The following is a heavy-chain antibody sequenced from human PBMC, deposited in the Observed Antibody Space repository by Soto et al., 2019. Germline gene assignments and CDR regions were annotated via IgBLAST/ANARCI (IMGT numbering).Heavy chain of an antibody. Sequence: GGSLRLSCAASGFTFSSYGMHWVRQAPGKGLEWVAGISGDGSNKYYADSVKGRFTISRDNSKNTLYLEMNSLRAEDTAVYYCAKENWGSYRYPTSWGQGTQVTVSS. J-gene: IGHJ4*02. CDR2: ISGDGSNK. D-gene: IGHD3-16*02. V-gene: IGHV3-33*06. CDR1: GFTFSSYG. CDR3: AKENWGSYRYPTS.